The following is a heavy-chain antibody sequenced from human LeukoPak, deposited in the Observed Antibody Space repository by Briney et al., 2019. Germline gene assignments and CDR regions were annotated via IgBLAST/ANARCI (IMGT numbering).Heavy chain of an antibody. J-gene: IGHJ4*02. V-gene: IGHV1-24*01. D-gene: IGHD1-26*01. CDR2: FDSEDGET. Sequence: GASVTVSYKLSVYTLNQLSMHWVRQAPGKRPEWVGGFDSEDGETIYAQKFQGRVTMTEDTSTDTAYMELSSLRSEDTAVYYCATDTAGWELRIFDSWGQGTLVTVSS. CDR3: ATDTAGWELRIFDS. CDR1: VYTLNQLS.